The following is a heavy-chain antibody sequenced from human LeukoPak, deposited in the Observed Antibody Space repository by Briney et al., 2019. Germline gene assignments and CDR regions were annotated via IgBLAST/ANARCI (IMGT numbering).Heavy chain of an antibody. CDR2: INPNSGGT. D-gene: IGHD3-22*01. Sequence: ASVKVSREATGYTFTDYFMHWVRQAPGQGLEWMGWINPNSGGTNYAQKFQGRVTMTRDTSISTAFMELSSLRSDDTAVYYCAPTLNYYDSSGYSSPFDYWGQGALVTVSS. CDR1: GYTFTDYF. CDR3: APTLNYYDSSGYSSPFDY. V-gene: IGHV1-2*02. J-gene: IGHJ4*02.